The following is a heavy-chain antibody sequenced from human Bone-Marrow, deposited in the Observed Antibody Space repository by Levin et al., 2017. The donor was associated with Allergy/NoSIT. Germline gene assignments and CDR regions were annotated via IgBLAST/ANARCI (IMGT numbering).Heavy chain of an antibody. J-gene: IGHJ6*02. CDR3: AKDQRGGYCTDGTCYLAMDV. Sequence: GGSLRLSCVASGLTLSSYGMHWVRQAPGKGLEWVAVSSHDGTSNHYADSVKGRFTISRDNSKNTLYLEMNSLRHEDTAIYYCAKDQRGGYCTDGTCYLAMDVWGQGITVTVSS. CDR2: SSHDGTSN. CDR1: GLTLSSYG. V-gene: IGHV3-30*18. D-gene: IGHD2-8*01.